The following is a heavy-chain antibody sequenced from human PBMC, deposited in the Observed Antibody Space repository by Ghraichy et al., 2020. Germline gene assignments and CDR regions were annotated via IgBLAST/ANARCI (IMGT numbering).Heavy chain of an antibody. CDR3: ARVNSDTNFAADF. CDR1: GASISSSRYC. D-gene: IGHD2-15*01. CDR2: VYSGGIT. Sequence: SETLSLTCTVSGASISSSRYCWGWFRQSPGKGLEWVGNVYSGGITYYNPSLKSRVAMSIDTSNNQFSLKLNSVTAADTALYSCARVNSDTNFAADFWGQGTLVTVSS. J-gene: IGHJ4*02. V-gene: IGHV4-39*07.